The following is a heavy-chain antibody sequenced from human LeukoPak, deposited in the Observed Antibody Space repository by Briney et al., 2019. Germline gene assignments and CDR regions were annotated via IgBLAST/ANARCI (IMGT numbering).Heavy chain of an antibody. CDR3: ASPGTNRWELSGFDY. CDR2: ISAYNGNT. Sequence: GASVKVSCKASGYTFTGYGISWVRQAPGQGLEWMGWISAYNGNTNYAQKLQGRVTMTTDTSTSTAYMELRSLRSDDTAVYYCASPGTNRWELSGFDYWGQGTLVTVSS. CDR1: GYTFTGYG. J-gene: IGHJ4*02. V-gene: IGHV1-18*01. D-gene: IGHD1-26*01.